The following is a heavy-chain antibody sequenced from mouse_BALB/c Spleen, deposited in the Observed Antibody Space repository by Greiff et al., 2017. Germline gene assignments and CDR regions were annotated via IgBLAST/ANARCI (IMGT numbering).Heavy chain of an antibody. CDR3: ARWGTTASPFAY. D-gene: IGHD1-2*01. V-gene: IGHV1S29*02. J-gene: IGHJ3*01. CDR2: IYPYNGGT. CDR1: GYTFTDYN. Sequence: VQLQQSGPELVKPGASVKISCKASGYTFTDYNMHWVKQSHGKSLEWIGYIYPYNGGTGYNQKFKSKATLTVDNSSSTAYMELRSLTSEDSAVYYCARWGTTASPFAYWGQGTLVTVSA.